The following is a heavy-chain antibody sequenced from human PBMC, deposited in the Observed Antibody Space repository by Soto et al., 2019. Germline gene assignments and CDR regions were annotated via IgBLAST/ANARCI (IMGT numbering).Heavy chain of an antibody. CDR1: GYSFTSYG. D-gene: IGHD6-13*01. CDR3: ARDSLPGLAAGDPTWFDP. J-gene: IGHJ5*02. V-gene: IGHV1-18*01. CDR2: ISGYNGNT. Sequence: VQLVQSGAEVKKPGASVKVSCKASGYSFTSYGISWVRQAPGQGLEWMGWISGYNGNTNYAQKLQGRVTMTTDTSTSTAYMELRSLRSDDTAVYYCARDSLPGLAAGDPTWFDPWGQGTLVTVSS.